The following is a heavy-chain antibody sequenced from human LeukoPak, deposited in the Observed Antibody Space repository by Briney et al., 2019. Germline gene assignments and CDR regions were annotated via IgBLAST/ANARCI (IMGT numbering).Heavy chain of an antibody. Sequence: ASVKVSCKASGYTFTSYYMHWVRQAPGQGLKWMGIINPSGGSTSYAQKFQGRVTMTRDMSTSTVYMELSSLRSEDTAVYYCARVGGGGYSSSWYVFDYWGQGALVTVSS. CDR1: GYTFTSYY. V-gene: IGHV1-46*01. D-gene: IGHD6-13*01. CDR3: ARVGGGGYSSSWYVFDY. CDR2: INPSGGST. J-gene: IGHJ4*02.